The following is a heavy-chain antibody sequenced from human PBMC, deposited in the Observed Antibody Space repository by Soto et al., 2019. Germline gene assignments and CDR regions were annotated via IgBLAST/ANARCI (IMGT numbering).Heavy chain of an antibody. CDR2: IYYSGST. CDR1: GGSISSYY. Sequence: PSETLSLTCTVSGGSISSYYWSWIRQPPGKGLEWIGYIYYSGSTNYNPSLKSRVTISVDTSKNQFSLKLSFVTAADTAVYYCGRLYGSRSYCPDAFDTWGQGTMVTVSS. V-gene: IGHV4-59*08. J-gene: IGHJ3*02. D-gene: IGHD3-10*01. CDR3: GRLYGSRSYCPDAFDT.